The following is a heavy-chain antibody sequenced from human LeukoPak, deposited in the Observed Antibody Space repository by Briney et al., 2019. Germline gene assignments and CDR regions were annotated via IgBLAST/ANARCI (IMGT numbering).Heavy chain of an antibody. V-gene: IGHV3-7*01. D-gene: IGHD2-15*01. Sequence: GGSLRLSCAASGFSFSSYWMSWVRQAPGKGLEWVAHIKQDGSEKYYVDSVKGRFTISRDNAKNSLYLQMNSLRAEDTAVYYCARAFGGFTRHTTAYFDYWGQGTLVTVSS. CDR3: ARAFGGFTRHTTAYFDY. CDR1: GFSFSSYW. J-gene: IGHJ4*02. CDR2: IKQDGSEK.